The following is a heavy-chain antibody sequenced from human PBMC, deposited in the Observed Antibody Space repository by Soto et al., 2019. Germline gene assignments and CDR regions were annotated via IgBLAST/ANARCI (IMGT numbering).Heavy chain of an antibody. CDR1: GFTFSSYG. CDR3: AKEILYNWNYYYYCMDV. J-gene: IGHJ6*02. V-gene: IGHV3-30*18. CDR2: ISYDGSNK. Sequence: GGSLRLSCAASGFTFSSYGMHWVRQAPGKGLEWVAVISYDGSNKYYADSVKGRFTISRDNSKNTLYLQMNSLRAEDTAVYYCAKEILYNWNYYYYCMDVWGQGTTVTVSS. D-gene: IGHD1-20*01.